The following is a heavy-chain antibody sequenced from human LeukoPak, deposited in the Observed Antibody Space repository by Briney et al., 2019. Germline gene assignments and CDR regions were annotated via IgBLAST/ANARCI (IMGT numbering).Heavy chain of an antibody. CDR2: INHSGST. V-gene: IGHV4-34*01. Sequence: SETLSLTCAVSGGSFSGYYWSWIRQPPGKGLEWIGEINHSGSTNYNPSLKSRVTISVDTSKNQFSLKLSSVTAADTAVYYCARRPRYYYYMDVWGKGTTVTISS. CDR3: ARRPRYYYYMDV. CDR1: GGSFSGYY. J-gene: IGHJ6*03.